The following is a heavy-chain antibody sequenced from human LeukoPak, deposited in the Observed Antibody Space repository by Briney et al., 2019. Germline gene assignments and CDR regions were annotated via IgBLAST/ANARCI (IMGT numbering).Heavy chain of an antibody. CDR3: ARDQEGFDY. V-gene: IGHV1-46*01. Sequence: ASVKVSCKASGYTFTSNYIHWVRQAPGQGLEWMGMIYPRDGSTSYAQKFQDRVTVTRDTSTSTVHMELSGLRSEDTAVYYCARDQEGFDYWGQGTLVTVSS. CDR1: GYTFTSNY. CDR2: IYPRDGST. J-gene: IGHJ4*02.